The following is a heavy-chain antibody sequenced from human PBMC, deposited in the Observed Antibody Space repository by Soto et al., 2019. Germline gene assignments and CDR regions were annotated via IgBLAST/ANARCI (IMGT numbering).Heavy chain of an antibody. CDR1: GGSISSGGYY. CDR3: ARDQDPLSCSGGRCYSGYYYYGMGV. J-gene: IGHJ6*02. CDR2: IYYSGST. V-gene: IGHV4-31*03. D-gene: IGHD2-15*01. Sequence: KTSETLSLTCTVSGGSISSGGYYWSWIRQHPGKGLEWIGYIYYSGSTYYNPSLKSRVTISVDTSKNQFSLKLSSVTAADTAVYYCARDQDPLSCSGGRCYSGYYYYGMGVWGQGTTVTVSS.